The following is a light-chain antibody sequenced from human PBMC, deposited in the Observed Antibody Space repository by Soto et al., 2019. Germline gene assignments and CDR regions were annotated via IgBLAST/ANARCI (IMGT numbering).Light chain of an antibody. Sequence: QSVLTQPASVSGSPGQSITISCTGTSSEVGSYNLVSWYQQHPGKAPKLMIYEVSKRPSGVSNRFSGSKSGNTAPLTISGLQAEDEADYYCCSYAGSSTYVFGTGTKVTVL. CDR3: CSYAGSSTYV. V-gene: IGLV2-23*02. CDR2: EVS. CDR1: SSEVGSYNL. J-gene: IGLJ1*01.